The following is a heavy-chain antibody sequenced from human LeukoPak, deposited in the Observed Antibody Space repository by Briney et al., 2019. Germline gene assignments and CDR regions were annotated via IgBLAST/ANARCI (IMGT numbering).Heavy chain of an antibody. CDR1: GYTFTSDG. Sequence: ASVKVSCKASGYTFTSDGISWVRQAPGQGLEWMGWISAYNGNTNYAQKLQGRVTMTTDTSTSTAYMELRSLRSDDAAVYYCARDGPRSYYYDSSGWGVDYWGQGTLVTVSS. CDR3: ARDGPRSYYYDSSGWGVDY. CDR2: ISAYNGNT. J-gene: IGHJ4*02. D-gene: IGHD3-22*01. V-gene: IGHV1-18*01.